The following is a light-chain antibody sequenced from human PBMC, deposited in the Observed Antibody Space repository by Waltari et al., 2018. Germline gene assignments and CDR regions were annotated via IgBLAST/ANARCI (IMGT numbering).Light chain of an antibody. CDR3: QQSHSTPRT. V-gene: IGKV1-39*01. CDR1: QTISTY. J-gene: IGKJ1*01. CDR2: AAS. Sequence: DIQMTQSPSSLSASVGDRVTITCRASQTISTYLNWYQQKPGKAPKLLIYAASTLQSGVPSTFSGSGSGTDFTLTISSLRREDFATYYCQQSHSTPRTFDQGTKVEIK.